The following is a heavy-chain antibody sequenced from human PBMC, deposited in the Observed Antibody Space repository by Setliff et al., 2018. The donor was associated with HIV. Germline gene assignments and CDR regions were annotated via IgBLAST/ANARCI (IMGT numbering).Heavy chain of an antibody. CDR3: ARDYVWGRRAFDI. Sequence: GGSLSLSCAASGFTFSNYWMSWVRQTPGKGLEWAANIKPDGSEKYYVDSVKGRFTISRDNAENSLYPQMNSLRAEDTAVYYCARDYVWGRRAFDIWGPGTMVTVSS. V-gene: IGHV3-7*01. D-gene: IGHD3-16*01. J-gene: IGHJ3*02. CDR2: IKPDGSEK. CDR1: GFTFSNYW.